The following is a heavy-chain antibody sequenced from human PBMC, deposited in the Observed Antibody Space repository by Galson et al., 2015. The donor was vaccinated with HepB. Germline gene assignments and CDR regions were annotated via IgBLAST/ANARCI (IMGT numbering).Heavy chain of an antibody. CDR2: IWYDGSNK. D-gene: IGHD6-19*01. CDR1: GFTFSSYG. J-gene: IGHJ4*02. CDR3: ARDWGVAGVFDY. Sequence: SLRLSCAASGFTFSSYGMHWVRQAPGKGLEWVAVIWYDGSNKYYADSVKGRFTISRDNSKNTLHLQMNSLRAEDTAVYYCARDWGVAGVFDYWGQGTLVTVSS. V-gene: IGHV3-33*01.